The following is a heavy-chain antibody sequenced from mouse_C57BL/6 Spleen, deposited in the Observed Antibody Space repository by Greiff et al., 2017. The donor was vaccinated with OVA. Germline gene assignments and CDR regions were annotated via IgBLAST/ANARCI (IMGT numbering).Heavy chain of an antibody. J-gene: IGHJ2*01. Sequence: EVQLQQSGPELVKPGASVKIPCKASGYTFTDYNMDWVKQSHGKSLEWIGDINPNNGGTIYNQKFKGKATLTVDKSSSTAYMELRSLTSEDTAVYYSARRYYYGSSFYFDYWGQGTTLTVSS. CDR1: GYTFTDYN. D-gene: IGHD1-1*01. CDR3: ARRYYYGSSFYFDY. V-gene: IGHV1-18*01. CDR2: INPNNGGT.